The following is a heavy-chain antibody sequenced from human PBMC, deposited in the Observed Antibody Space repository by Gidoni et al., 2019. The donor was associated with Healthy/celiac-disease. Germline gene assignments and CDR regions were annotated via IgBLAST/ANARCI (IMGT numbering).Heavy chain of an antibody. CDR3: ARGGEYYDFWSGYYTGIYFDY. CDR2: IYYSGST. D-gene: IGHD3-3*01. V-gene: IGHV4-59*01. CDR1: GGSISSYY. J-gene: IGHJ4*02. Sequence: QVQLQESGPGLVKPSETLSLTCTVSGGSISSYYWSWIRQPPGKGLAWIGYIYYSGSTNYNPALKSRVTISVDTSKNQFSLKLSSVTAADTAVYYCARGGEYYDFWSGYYTGIYFDYWGQGTLVTVSS.